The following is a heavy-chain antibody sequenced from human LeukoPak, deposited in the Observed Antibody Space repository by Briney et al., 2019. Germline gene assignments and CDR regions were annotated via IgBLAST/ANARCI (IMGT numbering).Heavy chain of an antibody. V-gene: IGHV4-34*01. Sequence: NTSETLSLTCAVYGGSFSGYYWSWIRQPPGKGLEWIGEINHSGSTNYNPSLKSRVTMSLDTSKNQFSLKLKSMTAADTAVYFCASDSGRFYFDYWGQGTLVTVSS. J-gene: IGHJ4*02. CDR1: GGSFSGYY. CDR3: ASDSGRFYFDY. CDR2: INHSGST. D-gene: IGHD2-21*01.